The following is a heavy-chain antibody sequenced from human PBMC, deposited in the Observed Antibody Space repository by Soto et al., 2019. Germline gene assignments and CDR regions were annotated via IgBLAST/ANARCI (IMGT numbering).Heavy chain of an antibody. D-gene: IGHD2-15*01. CDR2: ISAYNGNT. J-gene: IGHJ4*02. CDR3: ARDGLGVVAATNFDY. CDR1: GYTFTSYG. Sequence: ASVKVSCKASGYTFTSYGISWVRQAPGQGLEWMGWISAYNGNTNYAQKLQGRVTMTTDTSTSTAYMELRSLRSDDTAVYYCARDGLGVVAATNFDYWGQGTLVTVSS. V-gene: IGHV1-18*01.